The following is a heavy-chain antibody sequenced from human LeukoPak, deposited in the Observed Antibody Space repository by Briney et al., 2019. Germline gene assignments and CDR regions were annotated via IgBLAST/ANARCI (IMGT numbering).Heavy chain of an antibody. Sequence: GGSLRLSCAASGFTFSSYAMRWVRQAPGKGLEWVSAISGSGGSTYYADSVKGRFTISRDNSKNTLYLQMNSLRAEDTAVYYCAETGLGPPIYYYGSGEFQHWGQGTLVTVSS. CDR2: ISGSGGST. CDR1: GFTFSSYA. V-gene: IGHV3-23*01. J-gene: IGHJ1*01. CDR3: AETGLGPPIYYYGSGEFQH. D-gene: IGHD3-10*01.